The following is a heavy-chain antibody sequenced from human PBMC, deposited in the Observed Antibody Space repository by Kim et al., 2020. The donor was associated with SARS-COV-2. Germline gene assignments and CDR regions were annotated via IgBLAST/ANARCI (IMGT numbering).Heavy chain of an antibody. CDR2: INPNRGGT. V-gene: IGHV1-2*06. J-gene: IGHJ6*02. CDR1: GYTFTGYY. D-gene: IGHD5-12*01. Sequence: ASVKVSCKASGYTFTGYYMHWVRQAPGQGLEWMGRINPNRGGTNYAQKFQGRVTMTRDTSISTAYMELSRLRSDDTAVYYCARGGYSGYDGYYYGMDVWGQGTTVTVSS. CDR3: ARGGYSGYDGYYYGMDV.